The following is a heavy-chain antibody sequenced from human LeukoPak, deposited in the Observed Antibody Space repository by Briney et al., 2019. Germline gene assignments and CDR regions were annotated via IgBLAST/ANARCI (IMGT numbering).Heavy chain of an antibody. CDR2: IHYSGGT. CDR3: ASCSVAAADSHYFDL. J-gene: IGHJ4*02. Sequence: PSDTLSLTCSFSGGSISYHYWSWIRQTPGKGLEGMGYIHYSGGTNYNPSLESRVTISVDPSKNQFSLKLSSVTAADTAVYYCASCSVAAADSHYFDLWGQGTLVTVSS. CDR1: GGSISYHY. V-gene: IGHV4-59*08. D-gene: IGHD6-25*01.